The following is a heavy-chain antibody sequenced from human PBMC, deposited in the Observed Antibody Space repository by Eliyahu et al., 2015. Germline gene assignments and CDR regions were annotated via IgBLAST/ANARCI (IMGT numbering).Heavy chain of an antibody. J-gene: IGHJ4*02. Sequence: QVQLVQSGAEVKKPGSSVKVSCKASGGTFSRNTINWVRQAPGQGLEWMGGIIPIFGSAKYAQNFQGRVTITADESTSTAYMELSSLRSEDTALYYCAREWESGRYYLYWGQGTLVTVSS. D-gene: IGHD1-26*01. CDR1: GGTFSRNT. V-gene: IGHV1-69*01. CDR2: IIPIFGSA. CDR3: AREWESGRYYLY.